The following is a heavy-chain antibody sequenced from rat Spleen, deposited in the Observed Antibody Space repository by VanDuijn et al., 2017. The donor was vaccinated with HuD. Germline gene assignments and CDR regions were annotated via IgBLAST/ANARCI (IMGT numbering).Heavy chain of an antibody. Sequence: QVQLKESGPGLVLPSQTLSLTCTVAGFSLTSYNVHWVRQPPGKDLEWMGVIWNTGGTQYNSALKSRLSISKDTSKSQVFLKMNSLQSEDTTTYYCARDYYSLYFDYWGQGTLVTVSS. CDR1: GFSLTSYN. CDR2: IWNTGGT. V-gene: IGHV2-41*01. J-gene: IGHJ3*01. D-gene: IGHD1-1*01. CDR3: ARDYYSLYFDY.